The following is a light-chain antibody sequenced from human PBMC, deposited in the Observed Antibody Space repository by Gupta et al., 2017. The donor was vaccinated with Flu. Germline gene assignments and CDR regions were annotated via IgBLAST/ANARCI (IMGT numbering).Light chain of an antibody. CDR1: QSVSSSY. CDR2: GAS. J-gene: IGKJ1*01. V-gene: IGKV3-20*01. CDR3: QQYGSSRWT. Sequence: ERATLSCRASQSVSSSYLAWYQQKPGQAPRLLIYGASSRATGIPDRFSGSGSGTDFTLTIRRLEPEDFAVYYCQQYGSSRWTFGQGTKVEIK.